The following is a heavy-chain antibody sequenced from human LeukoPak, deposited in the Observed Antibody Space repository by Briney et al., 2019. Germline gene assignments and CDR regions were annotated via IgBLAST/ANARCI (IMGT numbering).Heavy chain of an antibody. CDR1: GGSVCSGSYY. J-gene: IGHJ5*02. Sequence: SSETLSLTCTVSGGSVCSGSYYWSWIRQPPGKGLEWIGYIYYSGSTNYNPSLKSRVTTSVDTSKNQFSLKLSSVTAADTAVYYCARTYYYDSSGYYGWFDPWGQGTLVTVSS. CDR3: ARTYYYDSSGYYGWFDP. V-gene: IGHV4-61*01. D-gene: IGHD3-22*01. CDR2: IYYSGST.